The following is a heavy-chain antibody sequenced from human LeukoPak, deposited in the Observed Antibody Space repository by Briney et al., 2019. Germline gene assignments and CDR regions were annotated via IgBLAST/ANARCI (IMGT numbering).Heavy chain of an antibody. D-gene: IGHD2-21*01. Sequence: PSETLSPTCAVSGGSISSGGYSWSWIRQPPGKGLEWIGYIYPSGTTYYNPSLKSRVTISVDRSKNQFSLKVNSVTAADTAVYYCVRDGEGRSFDYWGQGTLVTVSS. CDR1: GGSISSGGYS. CDR3: VRDGEGRSFDY. CDR2: IYPSGTT. V-gene: IGHV4-30-2*01. J-gene: IGHJ4*02.